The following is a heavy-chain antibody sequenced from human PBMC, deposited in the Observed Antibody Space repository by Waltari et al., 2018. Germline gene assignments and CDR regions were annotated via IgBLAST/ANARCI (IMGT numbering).Heavy chain of an antibody. J-gene: IGHJ4*02. Sequence: EVQLVESGGGLVKPGGSLRLSCAASGFTFSSYSMNWVRQAPGKGLEWVSSISSSSSYIYYADSVKGRFTISRDNAKNSLYLQMNSLGPQDTAVYYCARQGYSGSSLTYDYWGQGTLVTVSS. D-gene: IGHD6-13*01. CDR1: GFTFSSYS. CDR2: ISSSSSYI. CDR3: ARQGYSGSSLTYDY. V-gene: IGHV3-21*01.